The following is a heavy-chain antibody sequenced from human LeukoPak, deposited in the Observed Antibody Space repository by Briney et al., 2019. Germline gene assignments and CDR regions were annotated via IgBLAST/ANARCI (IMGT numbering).Heavy chain of an antibody. CDR1: GFTFRNYA. J-gene: IGHJ4*02. V-gene: IGHV3-23*01. CDR2: ISGSDGST. D-gene: IGHD6-6*01. CDR3: ASGRGIENSSPLDY. Sequence: PGGSLRLSCAASGFTFRNYAMSWVRQAPGKGREGVSTISGSDGSTYYADSVKRRFTISRDNSKTTMYLQMNSLRDEDTAVYYCASGRGIENSSPLDYWGQGTLVTVSS.